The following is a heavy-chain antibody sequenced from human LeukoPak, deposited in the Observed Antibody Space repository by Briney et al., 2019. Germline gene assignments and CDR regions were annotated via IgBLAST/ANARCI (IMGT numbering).Heavy chain of an antibody. V-gene: IGHV3-53*01. D-gene: IGHD3-9*01. CDR3: AREDILTGFDY. CDR2: IYSGGNT. Sequence: PGGSLILSCAASGFTVSSNYMSWVRQAPGKGLEWVSVIYSGGNTYYADSVKGRFTISRDNSKNTLYLQMNSLRAEDTAVYYCAREDILTGFDYWGQGTLVTVSS. J-gene: IGHJ4*02. CDR1: GFTVSSNY.